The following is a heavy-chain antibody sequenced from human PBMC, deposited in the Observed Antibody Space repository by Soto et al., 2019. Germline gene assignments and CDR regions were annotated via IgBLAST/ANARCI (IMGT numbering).Heavy chain of an antibody. V-gene: IGHV4-59*01. Sequence: PSETLSLTCTVSGGSISSYYWSWIRQPPGKGLEWIGYIYYSGSTNYNPSLKSRVTISVDTSKNQFSLKLSSVTAADTAVYYCARSSYDFWSGYYNYWGQGTLVTVSS. D-gene: IGHD3-3*01. CDR3: ARSSYDFWSGYYNY. CDR1: GGSISSYY. J-gene: IGHJ4*02. CDR2: IYYSGST.